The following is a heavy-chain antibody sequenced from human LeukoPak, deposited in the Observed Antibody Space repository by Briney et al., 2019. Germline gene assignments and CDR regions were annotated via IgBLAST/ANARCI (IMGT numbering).Heavy chain of an antibody. V-gene: IGHV4-30-4*08. Sequence: SETLSLTCTVSGGSISSGGYYWSWIRQHPGKGLEWIGYIYYSGSTYYNPSLKSRVTISVDTSKNQFSLKLSSVTAADTAVYYCAREGVIRGGFDYWGQGTLVTVSS. CDR1: GGSISSGGYY. D-gene: IGHD3-10*01. J-gene: IGHJ4*02. CDR3: AREGVIRGGFDY. CDR2: IYYSGST.